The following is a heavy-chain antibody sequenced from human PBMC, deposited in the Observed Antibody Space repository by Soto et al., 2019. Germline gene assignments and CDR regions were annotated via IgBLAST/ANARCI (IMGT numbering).Heavy chain of an antibody. Sequence: EVQLVESGGGLVEPGGSLRLSCAASGFTFTYAWLNWVRQAPGKGLEWVGRIKSHNNGGITDYAARVKGRFTLSRDDSENTVSLQMNSLKIEDSGIYSCAADLPTWGAYAFDYWGQGALVTVSS. CDR1: GFTFTYAW. J-gene: IGHJ4*02. CDR3: AADLPTWGAYAFDY. CDR2: IKSHNNGGIT. V-gene: IGHV3-15*07. D-gene: IGHD3-16*01.